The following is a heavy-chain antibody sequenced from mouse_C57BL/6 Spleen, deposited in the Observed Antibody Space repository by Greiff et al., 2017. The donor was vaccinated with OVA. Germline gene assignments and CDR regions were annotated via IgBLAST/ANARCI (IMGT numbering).Heavy chain of an antibody. V-gene: IGHV1-15*01. J-gene: IGHJ3*01. Sequence: QVHVKQSGAELVRPGASVTLSCKASGYTFTDYEMHWVKQTPVHGLEWIGAIDPETGGTAYNQKFKGKAILTADKSSSTAYMELRSLTSEDSAVYYCTRKGITDDWGQGTLVTVSA. D-gene: IGHD1-1*01. CDR1: GYTFTDYE. CDR2: IDPETGGT. CDR3: TRKGITDD.